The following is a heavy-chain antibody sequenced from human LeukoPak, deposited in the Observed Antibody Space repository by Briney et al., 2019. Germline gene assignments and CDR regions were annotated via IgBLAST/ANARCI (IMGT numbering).Heavy chain of an antibody. D-gene: IGHD6-13*01. J-gene: IGHJ4*02. Sequence: SETLSLTCAVYGGSFSGYYWSWIRQPPGKGLEWIGEINHSGSTNYNPSLKSRVTISVDTSKNQFSLKLSSVTAADTAVYYCARRAACTWSSQMYYFDYWGQGTLVTVSS. V-gene: IGHV4-34*01. CDR1: GGSFSGYY. CDR2: INHSGST. CDR3: ARRAACTWSSQMYYFDY.